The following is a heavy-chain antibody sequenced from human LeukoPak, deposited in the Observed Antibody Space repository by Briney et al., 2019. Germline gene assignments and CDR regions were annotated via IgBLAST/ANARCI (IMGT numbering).Heavy chain of an antibody. J-gene: IGHJ4*02. V-gene: IGHV3-30*02. CDR1: GFTFSSYG. D-gene: IGHD1-26*01. CDR3: ARDLYAGATTDFFYALDY. CDR2: IRYDGSNK. Sequence: PGGSLRLSCAASGFTFSSYGMHWVRQAPGKGLEWVAFIRYDGSNKYYADSVKGRFTISRDNSKNTLYLQMNSLRAEDTAVYYCARDLYAGATTDFFYALDYWGQGTLVTVSS.